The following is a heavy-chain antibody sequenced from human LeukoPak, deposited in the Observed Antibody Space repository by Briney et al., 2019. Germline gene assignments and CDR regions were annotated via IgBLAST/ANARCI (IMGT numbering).Heavy chain of an antibody. CDR3: ARDLVYYGSGNRQD. J-gene: IGHJ4*02. Sequence: GASVKVSCKASGYTFTGYHMHWVRQAPGQGLEWMGRINPNSGGTNYAQKFQGRVTMTRDTSISTAYMELSRLRSDDTAVYYCARDLVYYGSGNRQDWGQGTLVTVSS. CDR1: GYTFTGYH. CDR2: INPNSGGT. V-gene: IGHV1-2*06. D-gene: IGHD3-10*01.